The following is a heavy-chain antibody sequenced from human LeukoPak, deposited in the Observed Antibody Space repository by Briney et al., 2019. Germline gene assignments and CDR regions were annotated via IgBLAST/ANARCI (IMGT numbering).Heavy chain of an antibody. CDR2: IYTSGST. CDR1: GGSISSSSYY. CDR3: ARALITPSYYYDSSGYYKSHDYYYYYYMDV. D-gene: IGHD3-22*01. V-gene: IGHV4-61*02. Sequence: SETLSLTCTVSGGSISSSSYYWSWIRQPAGKGLEWIGRIYTSGSTNYNPSLKSRVTMSVDTSKNQFSLKLSSVTATDTAVYYCARALITPSYYYDSSGYYKSHDYYYYYYMDVWGKGTTVTVSS. J-gene: IGHJ6*03.